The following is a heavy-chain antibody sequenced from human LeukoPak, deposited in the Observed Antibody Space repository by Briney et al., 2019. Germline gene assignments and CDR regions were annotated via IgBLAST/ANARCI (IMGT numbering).Heavy chain of an antibody. CDR3: ARAGQFYDILTRFYYYYMDV. D-gene: IGHD3-9*01. J-gene: IGHJ6*03. Sequence: GGSLRLSCATSGFTFSTYEMNWVRQAPGKGLEWVSYSSRSGSTRYYADSVKGRFTISRDNAKNSLYLQMNSLRAEDTAVYYCARAGQFYDILTRFYYYYMDVWGKGTTVTISS. V-gene: IGHV3-48*03. CDR2: SSRSGSTR. CDR1: GFTFSTYE.